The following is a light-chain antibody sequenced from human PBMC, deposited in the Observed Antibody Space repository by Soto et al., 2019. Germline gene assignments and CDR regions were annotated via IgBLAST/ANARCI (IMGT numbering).Light chain of an antibody. CDR1: QGITAY. CDR3: QQYMTYPIT. V-gene: IGKV1-9*01. J-gene: IGKJ5*01. CDR2: AAS. Sequence: DIQLTQSPSFLSASVGDRVTITCRASQGITAYLAWYQQKPGKAPNLLIYAASFLQNGVPSRFSGTGSGTEFSLIVSSLQPEDFATYYCQQYMTYPITFGQGTRLEMK.